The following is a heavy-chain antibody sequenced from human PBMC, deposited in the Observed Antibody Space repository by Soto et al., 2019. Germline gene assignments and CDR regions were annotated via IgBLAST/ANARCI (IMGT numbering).Heavy chain of an antibody. Sequence: EVQLVESGGGLVQPGGSLRLSCAASGFTFGTHWMSWVRQTPGKGLEWVANIKQDGSEKYYVDSVKGRVTISRDNAKNLLYLQMNSLRVEDTAVYYWARRADSGSWSRFDYWGQGTLVTVSS. CDR3: ARRADSGSWSRFDY. D-gene: IGHD6-13*01. J-gene: IGHJ4*02. CDR2: IKQDGSEK. CDR1: GFTFGTHW. V-gene: IGHV3-7*01.